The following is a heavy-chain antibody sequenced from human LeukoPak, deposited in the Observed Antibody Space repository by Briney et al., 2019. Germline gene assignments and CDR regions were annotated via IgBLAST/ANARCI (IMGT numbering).Heavy chain of an antibody. Sequence: KAGGSLRLSCAASGFTFSSDSMNWVRQAPGKGLDWVSSISSSSSYIYYADSVKGRFTISRDNAKNSLYLQMNSLRAEDTAVYYCAGPSDYYDSTSEDYWGQGTLVTVSS. CDR3: AGPSDYYDSTSEDY. CDR2: ISSSSSYI. CDR1: GFTFSSDS. V-gene: IGHV3-21*01. J-gene: IGHJ4*02. D-gene: IGHD3-22*01.